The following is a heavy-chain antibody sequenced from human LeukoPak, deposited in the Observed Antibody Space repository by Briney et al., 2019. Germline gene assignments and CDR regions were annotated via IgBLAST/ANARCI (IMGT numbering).Heavy chain of an antibody. CDR1: GGTFSRSA. Sequence: ASVKVSCKASGGTFSRSAISWVRQAPGQGLEWMGGIIPIFGTANYAQKFQGRVTMTTDTSTNTAYMELRSLRSDDTAIYYCARDGKGRYDFRENDYWGQGTLVTVSS. V-gene: IGHV1-69*05. CDR3: ARDGKGRYDFRENDY. CDR2: IIPIFGTA. D-gene: IGHD3-3*01. J-gene: IGHJ4*02.